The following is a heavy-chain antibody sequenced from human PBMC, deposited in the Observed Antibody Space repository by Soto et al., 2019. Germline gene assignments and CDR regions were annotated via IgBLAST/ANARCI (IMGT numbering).Heavy chain of an antibody. J-gene: IGHJ6*03. Sequence: GGSLRLSCAASGFTFSSYAMSWVRQAPGKGLEWVSAISGSGGSTYYADSVKGRFTISRDNSKNTLYLQMNSLRAEDTAVYYCAKASEGYSFSDYYYYMDVWGKGTTVTVSS. D-gene: IGHD1-1*01. CDR3: AKASEGYSFSDYYYYMDV. V-gene: IGHV3-23*01. CDR1: GFTFSSYA. CDR2: ISGSGGST.